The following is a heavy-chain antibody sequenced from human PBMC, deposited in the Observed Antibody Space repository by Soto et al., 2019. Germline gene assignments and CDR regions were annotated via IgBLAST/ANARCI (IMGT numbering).Heavy chain of an antibody. D-gene: IGHD1-26*01. Sequence: KVSCKASGGTFSSYAISWVRQAPGQGLEWMGGIIPIFGTANYAQKFQGRVTITADESTSTAYMELSSLRSEDTAVYYCASYEPFIVGATTVFYYWGQGTLVTVSS. V-gene: IGHV1-69*01. CDR1: GGTFSSYA. J-gene: IGHJ4*02. CDR2: IIPIFGTA. CDR3: ASYEPFIVGATTVFYY.